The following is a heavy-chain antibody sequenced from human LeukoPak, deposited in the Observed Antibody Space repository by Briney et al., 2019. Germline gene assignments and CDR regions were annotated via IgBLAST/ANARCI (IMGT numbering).Heavy chain of an antibody. Sequence: QSGGSLRLSCAASGFTFSSYAMSWVRQAPGKGLEWVSAISGSGGSTYYADSVKGRFTISRDNSKNTLYLQMNSLRAEDTAVYYCAKVRHSSGYQGDYYDYWGQGTLVTVSS. D-gene: IGHD3-22*01. CDR2: ISGSGGST. CDR3: AKVRHSSGYQGDYYDY. J-gene: IGHJ4*02. V-gene: IGHV3-23*01. CDR1: GFTFSSYA.